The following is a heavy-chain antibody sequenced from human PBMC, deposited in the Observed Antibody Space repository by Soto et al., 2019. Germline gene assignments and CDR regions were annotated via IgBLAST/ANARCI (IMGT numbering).Heavy chain of an antibody. CDR3: AKNPLYYYDPSYYYGMDV. D-gene: IGHD3-22*01. CDR2: ISGSGGST. V-gene: IGHV3-23*01. J-gene: IGHJ6*02. CDR1: GFTFSSYA. Sequence: GGSLRLSCAASGFTFSSYAMSWVRQAPGKGLEWVSAISGSGGSTYYADSVKGPFTISRDNSNKTLYLQMNSLRAEDTAVYYCAKNPLYYYDPSYYYGMDVWGQGTTVTVSS.